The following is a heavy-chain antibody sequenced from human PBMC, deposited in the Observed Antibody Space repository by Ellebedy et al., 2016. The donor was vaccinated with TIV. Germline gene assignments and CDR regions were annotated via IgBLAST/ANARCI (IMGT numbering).Heavy chain of an antibody. D-gene: IGHD2-15*01. CDR2: VSPTCSYI. V-gene: IGHV3-21*01. CDR1: GFTFSNYW. CDR3: ARYCSDGTCGDAFDI. Sequence: GESLKISXAASGFTFSNYWMYWVRQAPGKGLEWVSSVSPTCSYIYYADSVKGRFTISRDNAKNSLSLEMNSLRAGDTALYYCARYCSDGTCGDAFDIWGQGTMVTVSS. J-gene: IGHJ3*02.